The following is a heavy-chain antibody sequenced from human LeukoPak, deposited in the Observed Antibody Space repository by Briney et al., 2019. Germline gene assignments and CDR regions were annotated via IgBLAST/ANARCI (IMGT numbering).Heavy chain of an antibody. V-gene: IGHV3-53*01. J-gene: IGHJ4*02. CDR3: ARDRIHYFDY. CDR2: IYSGGST. CDR1: GFTVSSNY. Sequence: GGSLRLSCAASGFTVSSNYMSWVRQAPGKGLEWVSVIYSGGSTYYADSVEGRFTISRDNSKNTLYLQMNSLRAEDTAVYYCARDRIHYFDYWGQGTLVTVSS. D-gene: IGHD5-18*01.